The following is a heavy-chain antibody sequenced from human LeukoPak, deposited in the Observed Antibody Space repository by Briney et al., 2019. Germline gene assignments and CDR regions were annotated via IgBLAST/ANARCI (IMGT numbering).Heavy chain of an antibody. CDR1: GFTFSSYA. J-gene: IGHJ4*02. V-gene: IGHV3-30-3*01. Sequence: GGSLRLSCAASGFTFSSYAMHWVRQAPGKGLEWVAVISYDGSNKYYADSVKGRFTISRDNSKNTLYLQMNSLRAEDTAVYYCAREFRCSSTSCYAGDFDYWGQETLVTVSS. D-gene: IGHD2-2*01. CDR2: ISYDGSNK. CDR3: AREFRCSSTSCYAGDFDY.